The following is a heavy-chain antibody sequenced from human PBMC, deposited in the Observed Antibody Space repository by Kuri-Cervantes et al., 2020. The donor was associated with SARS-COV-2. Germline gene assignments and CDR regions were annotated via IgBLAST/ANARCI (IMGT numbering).Heavy chain of an antibody. Sequence: SETLSLTCTVSGGSISSYYWSWIRQPAGKGLEWIGRIYTSGSTNYNPSLKIRVTMSVDTSKNQFSLKLSSVTAADTAVYYCARVTRAGAAAFRWDYMDVWGKGTTVTVSS. J-gene: IGHJ6*03. V-gene: IGHV4-4*07. CDR1: GGSISSYY. D-gene: IGHD6-13*01. CDR2: IYTSGST. CDR3: ARVTRAGAAAFRWDYMDV.